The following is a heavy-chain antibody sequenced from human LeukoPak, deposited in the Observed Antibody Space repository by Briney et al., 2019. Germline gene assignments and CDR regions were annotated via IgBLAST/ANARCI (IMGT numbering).Heavy chain of an antibody. Sequence: GWSLRLSCAASGFTFSSYGMHWVRQAPGKGLEWVAVISYDGSNKYYADSVKGRFTISRDNSKNTLYLQMNSLRAEDTAVYYCAKEVLYWGQGTLVTVSS. V-gene: IGHV3-30*18. CDR1: GFTFSSYG. J-gene: IGHJ4*02. CDR3: AKEVLY. CDR2: ISYDGSNK.